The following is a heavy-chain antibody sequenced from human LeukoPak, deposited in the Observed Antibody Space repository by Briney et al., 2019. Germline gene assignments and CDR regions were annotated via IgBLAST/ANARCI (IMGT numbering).Heavy chain of an antibody. D-gene: IGHD6-19*01. J-gene: IGHJ4*02. CDR2: ISGSGGST. CDR3: AKDLEQWLFYYFDY. Sequence: PGGSLRLSCAASGFTFSSYAMSWVRQAPGNGLEWVSAISGSGGSTYYADSVKGRFTISRDNSKNTLYLQMNSLRAEDTAVYYCAKDLEQWLFYYFDYWGQGTLVTVSS. V-gene: IGHV3-23*01. CDR1: GFTFSSYA.